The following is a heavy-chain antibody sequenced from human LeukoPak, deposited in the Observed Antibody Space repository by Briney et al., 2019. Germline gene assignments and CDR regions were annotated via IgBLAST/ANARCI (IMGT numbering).Heavy chain of an antibody. CDR1: GDSISSSTYC. V-gene: IGHV4-39*02. CDR2: ICYTGTT. D-gene: IGHD1/OR15-1a*01. Sequence: SETLSLTCTVSGDSISSSTYCWGWLRQPPGKGLGWIGSICYTGTTYYKPSLKSRVTISLDTSKNQFSLKLTSVTAADTAVYYCGRENTPFDYWGQGTLVTVSS. CDR3: GRENTPFDY. J-gene: IGHJ4*02.